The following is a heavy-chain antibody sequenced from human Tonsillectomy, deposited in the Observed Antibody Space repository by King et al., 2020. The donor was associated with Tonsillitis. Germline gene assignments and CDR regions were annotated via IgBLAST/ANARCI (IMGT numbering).Heavy chain of an antibody. V-gene: IGHV3-30*04. CDR3: ARDYNGLLGPHDY. D-gene: IGHD2-15*01. Sequence: QVQLVESGGGVVQPGRSLRLSCAASGFTFSTYTIHWVRQAPGKGLEWVAVISYDESNKYYADSVKGRFPISRDNSKNTLYLQMNSLRAEDTAVYYCARDYNGLLGPHDYWGQGTLVTVSS. CDR2: ISYDESNK. CDR1: GFTFSTYT. J-gene: IGHJ4*02.